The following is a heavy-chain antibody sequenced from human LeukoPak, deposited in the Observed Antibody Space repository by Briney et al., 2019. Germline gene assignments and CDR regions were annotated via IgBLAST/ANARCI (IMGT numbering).Heavy chain of an antibody. CDR3: VRVGSGYYDSSGFSLPGY. Sequence: GGSLRLSCAASGFTFSSYAMHWVRQAPGKGLEWVAVISYDGSNKYYADSVKGRFTISRDNSKNTLYLQMNSLRAEDTAVYYCVRVGSGYYDSSGFSLPGYWGQGTLVTVSS. CDR1: GFTFSSYA. V-gene: IGHV3-30-3*01. D-gene: IGHD3-22*01. CDR2: ISYDGSNK. J-gene: IGHJ4*02.